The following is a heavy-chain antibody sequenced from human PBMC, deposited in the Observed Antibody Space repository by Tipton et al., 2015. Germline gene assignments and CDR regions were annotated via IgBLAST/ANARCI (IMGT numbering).Heavy chain of an antibody. Sequence: TLSLTCTVSGDSMSSGTYYWSWIRQHPGKGLEWIGYIYYSGTTYYNPSLKSRLTISLDRSKSHFSLQLTSVTAADTAVYYCARSGDTYIDYWGRGTLVTVSS. D-gene: IGHD5-18*01. J-gene: IGHJ4*02. CDR2: IYYSGTT. CDR1: GDSMSSGTYY. V-gene: IGHV4-31*03. CDR3: ARSGDTYIDY.